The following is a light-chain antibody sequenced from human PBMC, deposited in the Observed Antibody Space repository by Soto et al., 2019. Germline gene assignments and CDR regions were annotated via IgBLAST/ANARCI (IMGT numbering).Light chain of an antibody. V-gene: IGKV3-20*01. Sequence: ESVLTQSPATLSLSPGERATLSCRASPSVSNSLAWYQHKPGQAPRLLIYSVFTRANGTPDRFSGSGSGTDFTLTINRLAPEDSALYYCQHYGSPRWTFGPGTRVEIK. CDR1: PSVSNS. CDR2: SVF. CDR3: QHYGSPRWT. J-gene: IGKJ1*01.